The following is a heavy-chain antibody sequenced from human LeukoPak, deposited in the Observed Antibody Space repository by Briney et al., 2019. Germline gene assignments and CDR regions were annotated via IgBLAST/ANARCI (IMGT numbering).Heavy chain of an antibody. D-gene: IGHD6-13*01. J-gene: IGHJ5*02. CDR1: GFTFSTYT. CDR3: VKDEDSSSP. V-gene: IGHV3-64D*06. Sequence: GGSLRLSCSGSGFTFSTYTMHWVRHAPGRGLEYVSSINTDGGNTYYADSVKGRFTISRDNSKNTLYLQMSSLRAEDTAVYYCVKDEDSSSPWGQGTLVTVSS. CDR2: INTDGGNT.